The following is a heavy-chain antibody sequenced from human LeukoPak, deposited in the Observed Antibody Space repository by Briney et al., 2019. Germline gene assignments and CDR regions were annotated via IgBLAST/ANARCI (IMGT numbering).Heavy chain of an antibody. J-gene: IGHJ4*02. V-gene: IGHV4-61*02. Sequence: SQTLSLTCTVSGGSISSGSYYWSWIRQPAGKGLEWIGRIYTSGSTNYNPSLKSRVTISVDTSKNQFSLKLSSVTAADTAMYYCARENQGYDRWGQGTLVTVSS. CDR2: IYTSGST. CDR3: ARENQGYDR. D-gene: IGHD1-14*01. CDR1: GGSISSGSYY.